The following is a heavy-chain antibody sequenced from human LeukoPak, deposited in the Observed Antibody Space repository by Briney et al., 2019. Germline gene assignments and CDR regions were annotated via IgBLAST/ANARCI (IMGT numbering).Heavy chain of an antibody. CDR2: IYYSGST. CDR3: ARHILEEHWFDP. J-gene: IGHJ5*02. V-gene: IGHV4-39*01. D-gene: IGHD1-1*01. Sequence: SETLSLTCTVSGGSISSSSYYWGWIRQPPGKGLEWIGSIYYSGSTYYNPSLESRVTISVDTSKNQFSLKLSSVTAADTAVYYCARHILEEHWFDPWGLGTLVIVSS. CDR1: GGSISSSSYY.